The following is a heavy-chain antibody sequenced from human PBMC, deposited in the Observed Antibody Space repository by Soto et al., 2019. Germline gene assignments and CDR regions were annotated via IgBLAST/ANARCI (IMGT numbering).Heavy chain of an antibody. V-gene: IGHV3-30-3*01. D-gene: IGHD3-22*01. CDR3: ARDLSYYDSSGYYYSYFDY. CDR1: GFTFSSYA. J-gene: IGHJ4*02. CDR2: ISYDGSNK. Sequence: PGGSLRLSCAASGFTFSSYAMHWVRQAPGKGLEWVAVISYDGSNKYYADSVKGRFTISRDNSKNTLYLQMNSLRAEDTAVYYCARDLSYYDSSGYYYSYFDYWGQ.